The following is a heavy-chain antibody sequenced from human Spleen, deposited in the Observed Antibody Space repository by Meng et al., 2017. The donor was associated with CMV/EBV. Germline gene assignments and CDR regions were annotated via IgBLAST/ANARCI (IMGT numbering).Heavy chain of an antibody. CDR2: IDHSGSI. CDR3: ARVVCVRILEWLAPRYRWFDP. CDR1: SGYN. V-gene: IGHV4-34*01. J-gene: IGHJ5*02. D-gene: IGHD3-3*01. Sequence: SGYNWTWIHQPPGKGLEWIGEIDHSGSINYNPSLKSRVTMSVDTSKNQFSLKLRSVTAADTAVYYCARVVCVRILEWLAPRYRWFDPWAQGTLVTVSS.